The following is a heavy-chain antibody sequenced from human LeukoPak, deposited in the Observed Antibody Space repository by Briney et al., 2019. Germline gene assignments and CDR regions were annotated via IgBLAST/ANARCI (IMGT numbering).Heavy chain of an antibody. V-gene: IGHV4-34*01. D-gene: IGHD5-12*01. J-gene: IGHJ4*02. Sequence: SETLSLTCAVYGGSFSGYYWSWIRQPPGKGLEWIGEINHSGSTNYNPSIKSRVTISVDTSKNQFSLKLSSVTAADTAVYYCARGALRLLDFWGQGTLVTVSS. CDR1: GGSFSGYY. CDR3: ARGALRLLDF. CDR2: INHSGST.